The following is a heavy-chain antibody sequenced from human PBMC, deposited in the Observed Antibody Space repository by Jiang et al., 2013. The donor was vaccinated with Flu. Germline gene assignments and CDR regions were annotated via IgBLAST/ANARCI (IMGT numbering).Heavy chain of an antibody. CDR1: GDSVSSNSAA. CDR2: TYYRSKWYN. Sequence: SQTLSLTCAISGDSVSSNSAAWNWIRQSPSRGLEWLGRTYYRSKWYNDYAVSVKSRITINPDTSKNQFSLQLNSVTPEDTAVYYCARGRVVVITTRFGSFAEDYYYGMDVWGQGTTVTVSS. D-gene: IGHD3-22*01. CDR3: ARGRVVVITTRFGSFAEDYYYGMDV. J-gene: IGHJ6*02. V-gene: IGHV6-1*01.